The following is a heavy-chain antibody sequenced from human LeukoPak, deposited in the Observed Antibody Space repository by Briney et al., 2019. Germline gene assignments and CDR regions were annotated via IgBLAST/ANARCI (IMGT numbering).Heavy chain of an antibody. J-gene: IGHJ4*02. CDR3: ARESY. V-gene: IGHV1-8*03. CDR1: GYTFTGYY. CDR2: MYPNSGNT. Sequence: GASVKVSCKASGYTFTGYYMHWVRQAPGQGLEWMGWMYPNSGNTGYAQKFQGKVTITRNTSISTAYMELSSLRSEDTAVYYCARESYWGQGTLVTVSS.